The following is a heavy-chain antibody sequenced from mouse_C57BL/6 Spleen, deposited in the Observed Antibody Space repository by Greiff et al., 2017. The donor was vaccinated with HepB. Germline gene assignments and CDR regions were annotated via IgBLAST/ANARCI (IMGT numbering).Heavy chain of an antibody. Sequence: EVQLLESGPGLVKPSQSLSLTCSVTGYSITSGYYWNWIRQFPGNKLEWMGYISYDGSNNYNPSLKNRISITRDTSKNQFFLKLNSVTTEDTATYYCARGDLYDYDWYFDVWGTGTPVTVSS. J-gene: IGHJ1*03. CDR1: GYSITSGYY. V-gene: IGHV3-6*01. CDR2: ISYDGSN. CDR3: ARGDLYDYDWYFDV. D-gene: IGHD2-4*01.